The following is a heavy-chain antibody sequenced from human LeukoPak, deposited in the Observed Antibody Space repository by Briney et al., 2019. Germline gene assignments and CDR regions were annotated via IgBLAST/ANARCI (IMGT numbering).Heavy chain of an antibody. CDR3: AKSNGYGLIDI. J-gene: IGHJ3*02. D-gene: IGHD3-22*01. V-gene: IGHV4-4*02. CDR2: IYHSGTT. Sequence: SETLSLTCAVSGASISSSYWWSWVRQPPGKGLEWIGEIYHSGTTNYNPSLKSRVTISVDKSKNQFSLKLNSVTAADTAVYYCAKSNGYGLIDIWGQGTMVTVSS. CDR1: GASISSSYW.